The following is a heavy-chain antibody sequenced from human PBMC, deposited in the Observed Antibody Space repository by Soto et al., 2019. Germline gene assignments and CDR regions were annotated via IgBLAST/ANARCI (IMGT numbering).Heavy chain of an antibody. CDR2: IYYSGST. V-gene: IGHV4-31*03. D-gene: IGHD3-22*01. CDR1: GGSINTGGYY. CDR3: ATNGDYYDSSGPKYFHH. Sequence: SETLSLTCTVSGGSINTGGYYWNWIRHHPGKGLECIGYIYYSGSTYYNPSPKSRVTISVDTSKNQFSLKLSSVTAADTAVYYCATNGDYYDSSGPKYFHHWGQGTLVTVSS. J-gene: IGHJ1*01.